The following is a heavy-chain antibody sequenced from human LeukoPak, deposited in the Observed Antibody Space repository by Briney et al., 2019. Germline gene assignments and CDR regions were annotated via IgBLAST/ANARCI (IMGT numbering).Heavy chain of an antibody. J-gene: IGHJ4*02. CDR1: GGSISSYY. CDR3: ARGGDYGDPLDY. V-gene: IGHV4-59*01. D-gene: IGHD4-17*01. CDR2: IYYSGST. Sequence: SETLSLTCTVSGGSISSYYWSWIRQPPGKGLEWIGYIYYSGSTNYNPSLKSRVTISVDTSKNQFSLKLSYVTAADTAVYYCARGGDYGDPLDYWGQGTLVTVSS.